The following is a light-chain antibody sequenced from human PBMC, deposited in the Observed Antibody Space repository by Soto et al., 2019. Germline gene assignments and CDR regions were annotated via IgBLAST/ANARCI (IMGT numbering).Light chain of an antibody. V-gene: IGKV3-15*01. CDR2: GAS. CDR1: QSVGSN. Sequence: EVVMTQSPATLSVSPGESATLSCRASQSVGSNLAWYQQKPGQAPRLLIYGASTRVTGIPARFSGSGSGTEFTLTISSLQSEEFAVYYCQKYYNWPLTVGGGTKVDIK. J-gene: IGKJ4*01. CDR3: QKYYNWPLT.